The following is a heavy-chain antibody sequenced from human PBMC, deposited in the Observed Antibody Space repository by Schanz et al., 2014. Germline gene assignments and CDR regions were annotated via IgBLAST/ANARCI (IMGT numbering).Heavy chain of an antibody. J-gene: IGHJ5*02. CDR2: IYSSGNT. V-gene: IGHV4-59*01. CDR1: GGSISNYH. CDR3: ARVGRNSYGFTSRFDA. Sequence: QLQLQESGPGLVKPSETLSLTCTVSGGSISNYHWSWIQQPPGKGLEWLGYIYSSGNTNYNPSLKRRVTISLDTSQSQFSLRLTSVSSADTAMYYCARVGRNSYGFTSRFDAWGQGTLVAVSS. D-gene: IGHD3-16*01.